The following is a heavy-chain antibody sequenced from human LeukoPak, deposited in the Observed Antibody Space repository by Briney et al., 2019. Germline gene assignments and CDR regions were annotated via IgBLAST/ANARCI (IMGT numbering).Heavy chain of an antibody. V-gene: IGHV4-59*01. Sequence: PSETLSLTCTVSGGSISSYYWSWIRQPPGKGLEWIGYIYYSGSTNYNPSLKSRVTISVDTSKNQFSLKLSSVTAADTAVYYCARDGGSRDAFGIWGQGTMVTVSS. CDR1: GGSISSYY. D-gene: IGHD1-26*01. J-gene: IGHJ3*02. CDR3: ARDGGSRDAFGI. CDR2: IYYSGST.